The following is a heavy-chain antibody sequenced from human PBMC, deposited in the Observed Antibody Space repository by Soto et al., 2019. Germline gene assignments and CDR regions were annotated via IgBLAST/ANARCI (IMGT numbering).Heavy chain of an antibody. Sequence: SVKVSCKASGGTFSSYAISWVLQAPGQGLEWMGGIIPIFGTANYAQKFQGRVTITADESTSTAYMELSSLRSEDTAVYYCARPRGDGYNKYYYYGMDVWGQGTTVTVSS. V-gene: IGHV1-69*13. D-gene: IGHD3-10*01. CDR1: GGTFSSYA. J-gene: IGHJ6*02. CDR2: IIPIFGTA. CDR3: ARPRGDGYNKYYYYGMDV.